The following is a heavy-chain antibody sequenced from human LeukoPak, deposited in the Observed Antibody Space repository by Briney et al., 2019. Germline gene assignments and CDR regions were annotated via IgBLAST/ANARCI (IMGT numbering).Heavy chain of an antibody. CDR2: IYTSGTT. J-gene: IGHJ4*02. V-gene: IGHV4-4*07. Sequence: SETLSLTCTVPGGSISNYYWSWIRQPAGKGLEWIGRIYTSGTTHYNPSLKSRVTMSVDTSKNQFSLKLSSVTVADTAVYYCARLSTVTTSFDYWGQGTLVTVSS. D-gene: IGHD4-17*01. CDR1: GGSISNYY. CDR3: ARLSTVTTSFDY.